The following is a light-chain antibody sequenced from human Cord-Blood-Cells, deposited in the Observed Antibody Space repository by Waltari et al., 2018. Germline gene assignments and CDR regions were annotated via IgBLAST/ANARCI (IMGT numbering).Light chain of an antibody. CDR3: QQRSNWYT. Sequence: EMVLTHSPATRSLAPGERATHTCRASQSVSSYLAWYQQKPSQAPRLLNHDASNSATGIPARFSGSGSGTDFTLTISSLEPQDFAVYYCQQRSNWYTFGQGTKLEIK. CDR1: QSVSSY. V-gene: IGKV3-11*01. J-gene: IGKJ2*01. CDR2: DAS.